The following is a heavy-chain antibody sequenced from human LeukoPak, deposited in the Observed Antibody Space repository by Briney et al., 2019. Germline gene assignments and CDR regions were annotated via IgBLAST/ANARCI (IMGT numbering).Heavy chain of an antibody. CDR3: AKAVVAYYYGSGSSLMFDY. CDR1: GFTFSSYG. D-gene: IGHD3-10*01. Sequence: GGSLRLSCAASGFTFSSYGMHWVRQAPGKGLEWVAFIRYDGSNKYYADSVKGRFTISRDNSENTLYLQMNSLRAEDTAVYYCAKAVVAYYYGSGSSLMFDYWGQGTLVTVSS. V-gene: IGHV3-30*02. CDR2: IRYDGSNK. J-gene: IGHJ4*02.